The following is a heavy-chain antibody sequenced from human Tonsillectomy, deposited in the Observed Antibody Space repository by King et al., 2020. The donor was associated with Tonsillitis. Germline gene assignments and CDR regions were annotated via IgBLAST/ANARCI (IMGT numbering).Heavy chain of an antibody. CDR3: ARHPSEGATVTTY. J-gene: IGHJ4*02. CDR2: IYYVGNT. Sequence: LQLQESGPGLVKPSETLSLTCTVSGGSIGSSGYYWGWIRQPPGKGLEWIGSIYYVGNTYYNPSLKSRVTISVDTSKNQFSLKLSSVTAADTGVYYCARHPSEGATVTTYWGQGKLVTVSS. V-gene: IGHV4-39*01. CDR1: GGSIGSSGYY. D-gene: IGHD4-17*01.